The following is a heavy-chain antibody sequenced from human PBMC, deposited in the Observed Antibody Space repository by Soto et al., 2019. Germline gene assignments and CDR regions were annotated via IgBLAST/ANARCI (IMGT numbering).Heavy chain of an antibody. Sequence: PGGSLRLSCAASGFTFSSYAMSWVRQAPGKGLEWVSAISGSVGITYYADSVKGRFTISRDNSKNTLYLQMNSLRAEDTAVYYCAKDPIVGPTANWCDPWGKGNMISVSS. J-gene: IGHJ5*02. CDR1: GFTFSSYA. CDR2: ISGSVGIT. CDR3: AKDPIVGPTANWCDP. V-gene: IGHV3-23*01. D-gene: IGHD1-26*01.